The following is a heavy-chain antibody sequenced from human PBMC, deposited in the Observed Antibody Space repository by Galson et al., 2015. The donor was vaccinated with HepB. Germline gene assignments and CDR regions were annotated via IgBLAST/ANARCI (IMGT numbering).Heavy chain of an antibody. J-gene: IGHJ4*02. Sequence: SLRLSCAASEFSVSSNYMSWVRQAPGKGLEWVSFIYIGGTTYYADSVKGRFTISRDNSKNTLYLQMNSLRAEDTAIYYCARAIDGYNSPYFDVWGQGALVAVSA. CDR3: ARAIDGYNSPYFDV. D-gene: IGHD5-24*01. CDR2: IYIGGTT. CDR1: EFSVSSNY. V-gene: IGHV3-53*01.